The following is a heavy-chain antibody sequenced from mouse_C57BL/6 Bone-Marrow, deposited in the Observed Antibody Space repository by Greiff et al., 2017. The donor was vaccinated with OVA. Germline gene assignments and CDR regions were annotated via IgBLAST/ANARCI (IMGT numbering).Heavy chain of an antibody. CDR3: ARYITTVPRFAY. J-gene: IGHJ3*01. Sequence: QVQLQQSGAELARPGASVKLSCKASGYTFTSYGISWVKQRTGQGLEWIGEIYPRSGNTYYNEKFKGKATLTADKSSSTAYMELRSLTSEDSAVYFCARYITTVPRFAYWGQGTLVTVSA. CDR2: IYPRSGNT. D-gene: IGHD1-1*01. CDR1: GYTFTSYG. V-gene: IGHV1-81*01.